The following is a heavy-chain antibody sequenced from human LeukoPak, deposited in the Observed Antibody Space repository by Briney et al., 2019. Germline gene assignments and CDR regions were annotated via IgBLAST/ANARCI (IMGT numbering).Heavy chain of an antibody. D-gene: IGHD6-19*01. J-gene: IGHJ4*02. CDR1: GGSFSGYY. CDR2: INHSGST. CDR3: ARAPGIAVAEYYFDY. Sequence: SETLSLTCAVYGGSFSGYYWSWIRQPPGKGLEWIGEINHSGSTNYNPSLKSRVTISVDTSKNQFSLKLSSVTAADTAVYYCARAPGIAVAEYYFDYWGQGTLVTVSS. V-gene: IGHV4-34*01.